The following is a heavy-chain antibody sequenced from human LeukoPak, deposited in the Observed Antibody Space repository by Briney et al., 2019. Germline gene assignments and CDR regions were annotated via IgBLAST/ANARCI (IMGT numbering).Heavy chain of an antibody. D-gene: IGHD2-21*02. V-gene: IGHV1-2*02. CDR2: INPNSGST. Sequence: AASVKVSCKASGYTFSGHYMHWVRQAPGQGLEWMGWINPNSGSTNFAQKFQGRVTMTRDTSISTAYMDLSWLTSDDTAVYYCARGGTICSGSDCYLNWLDPWGQGTLVTVSS. J-gene: IGHJ5*02. CDR3: ARGGTICSGSDCYLNWLDP. CDR1: GYTFSGHY.